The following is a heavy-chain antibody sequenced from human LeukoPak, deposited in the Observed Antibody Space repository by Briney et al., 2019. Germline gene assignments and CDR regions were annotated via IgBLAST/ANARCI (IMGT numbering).Heavy chain of an antibody. Sequence: PGGSLRLSCTASGFTFGDYAMSWFRQAPGKGLEWVGFIRSKAYGGTTEYAASVKGRFTISRDDSKGIAYLQMNSLKTEGTAVYYCTRGVAVAGLVDYWGQGTLVTVSS. V-gene: IGHV3-49*03. J-gene: IGHJ4*02. D-gene: IGHD6-19*01. CDR2: IRSKAYGGTT. CDR3: TRGVAVAGLVDY. CDR1: GFTFGDYA.